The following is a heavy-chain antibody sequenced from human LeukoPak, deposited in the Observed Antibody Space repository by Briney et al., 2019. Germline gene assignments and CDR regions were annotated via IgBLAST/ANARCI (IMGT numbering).Heavy chain of an antibody. Sequence: PGGSLRLSCAASGFTFSSYWMSWVRQAPGKGLEWVANIKQEGSEKYYVDSVKGRFTISRDNAKNSLYLQMNSLRAEDTAVYYCARTDPGCSSTSCYPYFQHWGQGTLVTVSS. D-gene: IGHD2-2*01. V-gene: IGHV3-7*01. CDR1: GFTFSSYW. CDR2: IKQEGSEK. J-gene: IGHJ1*01. CDR3: ARTDPGCSSTSCYPYFQH.